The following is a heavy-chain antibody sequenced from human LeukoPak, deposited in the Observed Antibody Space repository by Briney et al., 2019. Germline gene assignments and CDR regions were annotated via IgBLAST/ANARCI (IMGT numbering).Heavy chain of an antibody. CDR2: MNPNTGNT. CDR3: AGGWEPYDYWFDP. CDR1: GYSFNDYD. J-gene: IGHJ5*02. V-gene: IGHV1-8*01. Sequence: GASVKVSCKASGYSFNDYDINWVRQATGQGLEWMGWMNPNTGNTDYAQKFQGRVTMTRDTSISTAYMELSGLRSEDTAIYYCAGGWEPYDYWFDPWGRGTLVTVSS. D-gene: IGHD5-12*01.